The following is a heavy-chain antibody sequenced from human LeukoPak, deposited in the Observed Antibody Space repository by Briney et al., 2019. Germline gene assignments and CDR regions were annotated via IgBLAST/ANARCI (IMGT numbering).Heavy chain of an antibody. V-gene: IGHV4-34*01. Sequence: SETLSLTCAVYGGSFSGYYWSWIRQPPGKGLEWIGEINHSGSTNYNPSLKSRVTISVDTSKNQFSLKLSSVTAADTAVYYCARGAGTGGTYYYYYYMDVWGKGTTVTVSS. D-gene: IGHD7-27*01. CDR2: INHSGST. J-gene: IGHJ6*03. CDR1: GGSFSGYY. CDR3: ARGAGTGGTYYYYYYMDV.